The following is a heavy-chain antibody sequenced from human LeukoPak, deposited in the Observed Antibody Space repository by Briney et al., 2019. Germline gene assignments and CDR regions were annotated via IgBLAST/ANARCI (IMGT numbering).Heavy chain of an antibody. CDR1: GGTFSSCA. D-gene: IGHD1-20*01. CDR2: IIPIFGTA. V-gene: IGHV1-69*05. CDR3: ARGAKRYNWNDPDAFDI. J-gene: IGHJ3*02. Sequence: ASVKVSCKASGGTFSSCAISWVRQAPGQGLEWMGGIIPIFGTANYAQKFQGRVTITTDESTSTAYMELSSLRSEDTAVYYCARGAKRYNWNDPDAFDIWGQGTMVTASS.